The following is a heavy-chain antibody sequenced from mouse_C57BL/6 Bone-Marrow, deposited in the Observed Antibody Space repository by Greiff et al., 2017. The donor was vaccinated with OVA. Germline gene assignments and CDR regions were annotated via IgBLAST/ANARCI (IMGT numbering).Heavy chain of an antibody. D-gene: IGHD2-3*01. Sequence: VQLQQSGPELVKPGASVKISCKASGYAFSSSWMNWVKQRPGKGLEGIGRIYPGDGDTNYNGKFKGKATLTEDKSSSTAYMQLSSLTSEDSAVYFCAREGGYYSFDYWGQGTTLTVSS. CDR1: GYAFSSSW. J-gene: IGHJ2*01. CDR2: IYPGDGDT. V-gene: IGHV1-82*01. CDR3: AREGGYYSFDY.